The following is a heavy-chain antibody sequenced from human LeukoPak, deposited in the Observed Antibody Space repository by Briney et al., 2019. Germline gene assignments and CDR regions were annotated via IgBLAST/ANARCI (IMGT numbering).Heavy chain of an antibody. CDR1: GFTFDDYA. CDR2: ISWNSGSI. Sequence: GGSLRLSCAASGFTFDDYAMHWVRQAPGKGLEWVSGISWNSGSIGYADSVKGRFTISRDNAKNSLYLQMNSRRAEDTALYYCAKDTGYYYDSSNYWNWGQGTLVTVSS. V-gene: IGHV3-9*01. D-gene: IGHD3-22*01. CDR3: AKDTGYYYDSSNYWN. J-gene: IGHJ4*02.